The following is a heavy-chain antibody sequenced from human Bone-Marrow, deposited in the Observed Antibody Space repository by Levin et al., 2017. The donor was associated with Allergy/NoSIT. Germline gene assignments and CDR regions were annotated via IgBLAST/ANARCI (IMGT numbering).Heavy chain of an antibody. V-gene: IGHV3-73*01. Sequence: GESLKISCAASGFTFSGSSMHLVRQASGKGLEWVGRIRDKANNYATAYAASMPGRFTISRDDSQNTAYLQMNSLKTEDTAVYYCIYDFWGTYYPGDSWGQGTLVTVSS. CDR2: IRDKANNYAT. D-gene: IGHD3-3*01. J-gene: IGHJ5*01. CDR3: IYDFWGTYYPGDS. CDR1: GFTFSGSS.